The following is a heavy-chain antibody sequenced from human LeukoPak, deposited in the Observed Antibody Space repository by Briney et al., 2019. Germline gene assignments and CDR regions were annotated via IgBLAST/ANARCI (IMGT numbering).Heavy chain of an antibody. CDR1: GFTFSSYS. V-gene: IGHV3-48*01. CDR3: ARDSTTLAPFDP. J-gene: IGHJ5*02. D-gene: IGHD1-1*01. CDR2: ISSSSATI. Sequence: PGGSLRLSCAASGFTFSSYSMNWVRQAPGKGLEWVSYISSSSATIYYADSVKGRFTISRDNAKNSLYLQMNSLRAEDTAVYYCARDSTTLAPFDPWGQGTLVTVAS.